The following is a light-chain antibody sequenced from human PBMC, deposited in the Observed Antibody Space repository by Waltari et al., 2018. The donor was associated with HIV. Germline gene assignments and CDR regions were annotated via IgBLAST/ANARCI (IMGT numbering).Light chain of an antibody. CDR3: SSYAGSNNLWV. Sequence: QSALTQPPSASGSPGQSVSISCPGTSSDVGGYNFVSWYQQPPGKAPKLMIYEVSKRPSGVPDRFSGSKSGNTASLTVSGLQAEDEADYYCSSYAGSNNLWVFGGGTKLTVL. CDR2: EVS. J-gene: IGLJ3*02. CDR1: SSDVGGYNF. V-gene: IGLV2-8*01.